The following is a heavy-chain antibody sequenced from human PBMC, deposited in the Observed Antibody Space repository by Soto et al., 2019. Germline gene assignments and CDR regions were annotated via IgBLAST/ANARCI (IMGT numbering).Heavy chain of an antibody. CDR1: GGSISSGGYY. CDR3: ARSVFP. Sequence: QVQLQESGPGLVKPSQTLSLTCTVSGGSISSGGYYWNWIRQHPGKGLEWIGYIYYSGSTYYNPSRRSPVTLSVDTSKNQFSLKLSSVTAADAAVYYCARSVFPGGQRTRVTVSP. V-gene: IGHV4-31*01. CDR2: IYYSGST. J-gene: IGHJ5*02.